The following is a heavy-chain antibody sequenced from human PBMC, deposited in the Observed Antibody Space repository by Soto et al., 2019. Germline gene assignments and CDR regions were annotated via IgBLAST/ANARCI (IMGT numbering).Heavy chain of an antibody. CDR2: IDPSDSYT. J-gene: IGHJ5*02. CDR3: XRAGPGSIAAAGTLPYNWCDP. V-gene: IGHV5-10-1*01. CDR1: GYSFTSYW. Sequence: GESLKISCKGSGYSFTSYWISWVRQMPGKGLEWMGRIDPSDSYTNYSPSFQGHVTISADKSISTAYLQWSSLKASDTAMYYCXRAGPGSIAAAGTLPYNWCDPWGQGTLVTSPQ. D-gene: IGHD6-13*01.